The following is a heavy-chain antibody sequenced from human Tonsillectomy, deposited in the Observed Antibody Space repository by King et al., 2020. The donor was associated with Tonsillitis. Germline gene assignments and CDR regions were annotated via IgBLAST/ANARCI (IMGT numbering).Heavy chain of an antibody. CDR3: APTPYSSSWYYFDS. Sequence: EVQLVESGGGLVQPGGSLRLSCAASGFTFSSYAMSWVRQAPGKGLEWVSGISGSGGTTYYADSVKGRFTISRDNSKNTLDLQMDSLRADDTAVYYCAPTPYSSSWYYFDSWGQGTLVTVSS. CDR2: ISGSGGTT. CDR1: GFTFSSYA. V-gene: IGHV3-23*04. J-gene: IGHJ4*02. D-gene: IGHD6-13*01.